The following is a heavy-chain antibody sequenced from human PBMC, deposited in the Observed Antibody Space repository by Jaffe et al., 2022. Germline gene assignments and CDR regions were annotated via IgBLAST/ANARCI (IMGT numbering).Heavy chain of an antibody. CDR2: ISWNSGSI. CDR3: AKDNRRYCSSTSCLYYFDY. CDR1: GFTFDDYA. D-gene: IGHD2-2*01. V-gene: IGHV3-9*01. J-gene: IGHJ4*02. Sequence: EVQLVESGGGLVQPGRSLRLSCAASGFTFDDYAMHWVRQAPGKGLEWVSGISWNSGSIGYADSVKGRFTISRDNAKNSLYLQMNSLRAEDTALYYCAKDNRRYCSSTSCLYYFDYWGQGTLVTVSS.